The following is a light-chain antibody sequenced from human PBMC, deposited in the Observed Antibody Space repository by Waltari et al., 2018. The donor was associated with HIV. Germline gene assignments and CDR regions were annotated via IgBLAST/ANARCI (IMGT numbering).Light chain of an antibody. CDR2: DVS. CDR3: CSYAGSSFYV. J-gene: IGLJ1*01. Sequence: QSALTQPASVSGSPGQSITISCTGTSSDVGSYNLVSGYQQHPGKAPKLMSYDVSTRPSGVSNRFSGSKSGNTASLTISGLQAEDEADYYCCSYAGSSFYVFGTGTKVTVL. CDR1: SSDVGSYNL. V-gene: IGLV2-23*02.